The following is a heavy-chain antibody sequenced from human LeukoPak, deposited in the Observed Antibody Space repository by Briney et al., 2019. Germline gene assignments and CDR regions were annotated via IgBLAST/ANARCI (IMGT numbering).Heavy chain of an antibody. J-gene: IGHJ3*01. CDR3: AKALGYCSSTSCETVGAFDV. CDR2: ISGGGGST. CDR1: GFTFSSYA. V-gene: IGHV3-23*01. Sequence: PGGSLRLSCAASGFTFSSYAMSWVRQAPGKGLEWVSAISGGGGSTYYADSVKGRFTISRDNSKNTLYLQMNSLRAEDTAVYYCAKALGYCSSTSCETVGAFDVWGQGTMVTVSS. D-gene: IGHD2-2*01.